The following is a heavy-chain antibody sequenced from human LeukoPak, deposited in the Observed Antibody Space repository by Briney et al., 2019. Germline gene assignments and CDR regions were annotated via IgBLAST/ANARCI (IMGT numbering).Heavy chain of an antibody. V-gene: IGHV3-48*03. D-gene: IGHD4-11*01. J-gene: IGHJ4*02. Sequence: GGSLRLSCAASGFTFSAYEMNWVRQAPGKGLEWLSYISSSGLTMYYADSVKGRFTISRDNAKNSLYLQMNSLRAEDTAVYYCARVDYSKYVQRWGQGTLVTVSS. CDR2: ISSSGLTM. CDR3: ARVDYSKYVQR. CDR1: GFTFSAYE.